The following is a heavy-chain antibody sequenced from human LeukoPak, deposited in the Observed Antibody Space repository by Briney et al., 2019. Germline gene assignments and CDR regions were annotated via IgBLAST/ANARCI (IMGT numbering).Heavy chain of an antibody. D-gene: IGHD3-10*01. V-gene: IGHV1-18*01. CDR3: ARGVAGEPYYFDY. CDR1: GYTFTSYG. Sequence: ASVKVSCKASGYTFTSYGISWVRQAPGQGLGWMGWISVYNGNTNYARNLQGRVTMTTDTSTSTAYMDLRSLTSDDTAVYYCARGVAGEPYYFDYWGQGTLVTVSS. CDR2: ISVYNGNT. J-gene: IGHJ4*02.